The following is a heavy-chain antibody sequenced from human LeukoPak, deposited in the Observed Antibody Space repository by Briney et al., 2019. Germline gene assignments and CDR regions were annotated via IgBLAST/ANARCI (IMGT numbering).Heavy chain of an antibody. Sequence: PGGSLRLSCAASGFTFSGSAMHWVRQASGKGLEWVGRIRTKPNNYATAYAASVEGRFTISRDDSRNTAYLQKNTLKTEDTAVYYCTTNWNDVLNSWGQGTLVTVSS. J-gene: IGHJ4*02. D-gene: IGHD1-20*01. CDR2: IRTKPNNYAT. V-gene: IGHV3-73*01. CDR1: GFTFSGSA. CDR3: TTNWNDVLNS.